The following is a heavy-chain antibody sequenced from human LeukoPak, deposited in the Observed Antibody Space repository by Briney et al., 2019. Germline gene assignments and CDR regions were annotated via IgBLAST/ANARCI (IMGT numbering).Heavy chain of an antibody. CDR2: ISVYNGHT. V-gene: IGHV1-18*01. J-gene: IGHJ5*02. Sequence: GASVKVSCKASGYTFTSYGISWVRQAPGQGLEWMGWISVYNGHTNYAQKLQGRVTMTTDTSTSTAHMELRSLRSDDTAVYYCARVSPHRKMSYGNQNWFDTWGQGTLVTVSS. CDR1: GYTFTSYG. CDR3: ARVSPHRKMSYGNQNWFDT. D-gene: IGHD3-16*01.